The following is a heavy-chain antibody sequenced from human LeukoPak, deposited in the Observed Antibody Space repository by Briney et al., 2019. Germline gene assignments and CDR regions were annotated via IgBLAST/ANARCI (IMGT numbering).Heavy chain of an antibody. V-gene: IGHV3-30*02. J-gene: IGHJ4*02. CDR1: GFTFSSYG. CDR3: ARFQVGYSSSSAFDY. Sequence: PGGSLRLSCAASGFTFSSYGMHWVRQAPGKGLEWVAFIRYDGSNKYYADSVKGRFTISRDNAKNSLYLQMNSLRAEDTAVYYCARFQVGYSSSSAFDYWGQGTLVTVSS. CDR2: IRYDGSNK. D-gene: IGHD6-6*01.